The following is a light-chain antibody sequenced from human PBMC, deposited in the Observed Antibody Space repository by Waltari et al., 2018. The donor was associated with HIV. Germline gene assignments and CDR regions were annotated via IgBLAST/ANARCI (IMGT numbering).Light chain of an antibody. Sequence: SSDLTQPPSMSLSPGQTARITCSGDALPKQYVYWYQQKPGQAPVLIIFRDNERPSGVPDRFSGSRSGTTATATLTISGVQTEDEADYYCQSADITNIWVFGGGTKLTVL. CDR1: ALPKQY. V-gene: IGLV3-25*03. J-gene: IGLJ2*01. CDR3: QSADITNIWV. CDR2: RDN.